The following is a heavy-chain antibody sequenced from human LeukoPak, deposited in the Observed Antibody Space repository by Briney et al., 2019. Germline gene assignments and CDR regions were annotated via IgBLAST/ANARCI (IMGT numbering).Heavy chain of an antibody. CDR2: MNPNSGNT. CDR3: AIGIAAAGLPGY. Sequence: ASVKVPCKASGYTFTSYDINWVRQATGQGLEWMGWMNPNSGNTGYAQKFQGRVTMTRNTSISTAYMELSSLRSDDTAVYYCAIGIAAAGLPGYWGQGTLVTVSS. J-gene: IGHJ4*02. D-gene: IGHD6-13*01. CDR1: GYTFTSYD. V-gene: IGHV1-8*01.